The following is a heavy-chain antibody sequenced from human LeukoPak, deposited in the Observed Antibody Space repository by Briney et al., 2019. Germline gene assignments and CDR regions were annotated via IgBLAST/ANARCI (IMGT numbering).Heavy chain of an antibody. Sequence: GGSLRLSCAASGFTFGSYAMHWVRQAPGKGLEWVAVISYDGSNKYYADSVKGRFTISRDNSKNTLYLQMNSLRAEDTAVYYCARDFLVGGIDYWGQGTLVTVSS. J-gene: IGHJ4*02. CDR2: ISYDGSNK. CDR1: GFTFGSYA. D-gene: IGHD1-26*01. CDR3: ARDFLVGGIDY. V-gene: IGHV3-30-3*01.